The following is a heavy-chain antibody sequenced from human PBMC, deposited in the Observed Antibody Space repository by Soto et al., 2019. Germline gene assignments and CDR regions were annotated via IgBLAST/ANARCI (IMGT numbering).Heavy chain of an antibody. J-gene: IGHJ6*03. D-gene: IGHD3-10*01. CDR1: GFTFSSYW. CDR3: ARGAGGYYYMDV. CDR2: IYSDGSRT. V-gene: IGHV3-74*01. Sequence: EVQLVESGGGLVQPGGSLRLSCAASGFTFSSYWMHWVRQAPGKGLVWVSRIYSDGSRTSYAESVKGRFTISRDNAKNTLYLQMDSLSPEDTAVYYCARGAGGYYYMDVWGKGPTVTVSS.